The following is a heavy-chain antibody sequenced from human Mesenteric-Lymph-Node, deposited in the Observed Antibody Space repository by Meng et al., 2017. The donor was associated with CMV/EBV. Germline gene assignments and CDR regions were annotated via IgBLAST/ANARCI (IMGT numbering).Heavy chain of an antibody. Sequence: ASVKVSCKASGYTFTSYGSSWVRQAPGQGREWMGWISAYNGNTNYAQKLQGRVTMTTDTSTSTAYMELRSLRSDDTAVYYCARGGIDYDFWSGYFNRYGMDVWGQGTTVTVSS. CDR3: ARGGIDYDFWSGYFNRYGMDV. CDR1: GYTFTSYG. CDR2: ISAYNGNT. V-gene: IGHV1-18*01. D-gene: IGHD3-3*01. J-gene: IGHJ6*02.